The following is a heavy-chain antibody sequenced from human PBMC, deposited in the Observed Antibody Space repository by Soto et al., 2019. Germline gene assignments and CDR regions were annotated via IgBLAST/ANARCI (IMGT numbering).Heavy chain of an antibody. D-gene: IGHD3-3*01. CDR3: ASHVLRFLEWLFSFDY. CDR2: ISGSGGST. V-gene: IGHV3-23*01. J-gene: IGHJ4*02. Sequence: GGTLRLSCAASGFTFSSYAMSWVRQAPGKGLEWVSAISGSGGSTYYADSVKGRFTISRDNSKNTRYLQMNSLRAQDTAVYYCASHVLRFLEWLFSFDYLGQGTLVTVSS. CDR1: GFTFSSYA.